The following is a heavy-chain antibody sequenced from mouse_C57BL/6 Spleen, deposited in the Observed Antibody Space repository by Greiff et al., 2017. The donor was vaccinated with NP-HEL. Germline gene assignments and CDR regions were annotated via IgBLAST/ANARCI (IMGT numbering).Heavy chain of an antibody. CDR3: ARKGRELGTFDY. J-gene: IGHJ2*01. V-gene: IGHV1-52*01. CDR1: GYTFTSYW. D-gene: IGHD4-1*01. CDR2: IDPSDSAT. Sequence: QVQLQQPGAELVRPGSSVKLSCKASGYTFTSYWMHWVKQRPIQGLEWIGNIDPSDSATHYTHKFKDKATLTVDKSSSTAYMQLSSLTSEDSAVYYCARKGRELGTFDYWGQGTTLTVSS.